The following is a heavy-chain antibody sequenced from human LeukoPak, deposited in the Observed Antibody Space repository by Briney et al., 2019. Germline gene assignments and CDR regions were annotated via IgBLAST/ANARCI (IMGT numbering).Heavy chain of an antibody. V-gene: IGHV3-23*01. Sequence: GGSLRLSCAASGFTFSSYAMSWVRQAPGKGLECVSAISGSGGSTYYADSVKGRFTISRDNSKNTLYLQMNSLRAEDTAVYYCARDPYYDFWSGYYRIWFDPWGQGTLVTVSS. CDR2: ISGSGGST. CDR1: GFTFSSYA. CDR3: ARDPYYDFWSGYYRIWFDP. J-gene: IGHJ5*02. D-gene: IGHD3-3*01.